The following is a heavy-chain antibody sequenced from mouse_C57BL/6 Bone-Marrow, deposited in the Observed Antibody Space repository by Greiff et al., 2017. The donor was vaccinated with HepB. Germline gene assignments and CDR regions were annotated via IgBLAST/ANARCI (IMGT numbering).Heavy chain of an antibody. CDR2: IYPRDGST. V-gene: IGHV1-78*01. J-gene: IGHJ2*01. CDR3: ARSAGIYYGPSGYLDY. Sequence: VKLQQSDAELVKPGASVKISCKVSGYTFTDHTIHWMKQRPEQGLEWIGYIYPRDGSTKYNEKFKGKATLTADKSSSTAYMQLNSLTSEDSAVYFCARSAGIYYGPSGYLDYWGQGTTLTVSS. CDR1: GYTFTDHT. D-gene: IGHD2-1*01.